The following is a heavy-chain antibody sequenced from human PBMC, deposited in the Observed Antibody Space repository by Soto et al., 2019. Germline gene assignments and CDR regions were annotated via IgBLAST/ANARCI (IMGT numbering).Heavy chain of an antibody. Sequence: SETLSLTCDVYGGSFSGYIWTWIRQTPGKGLQWIGQINHSGSANYNPSLKSRVTISVHTSNSQFSLELSSVTAADTAVYYCARGLITWSQYSGGWYYFHSRGQGSQVSV. CDR1: GGSFSGYI. CDR2: INHSGSA. J-gene: IGHJ4*02. D-gene: IGHD6-19*01. V-gene: IGHV4-34*01. CDR3: ARGLITWSQYSGGWYYFHS.